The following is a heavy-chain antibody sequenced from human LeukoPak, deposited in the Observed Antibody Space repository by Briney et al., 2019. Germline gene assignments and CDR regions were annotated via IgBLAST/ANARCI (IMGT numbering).Heavy chain of an antibody. Sequence: PGGTLRLSCAASGFTFTKYGMSWVRQAPGKGLEWISTISDSGAYTYYADFVKGRFTASRDNSKNMVFLEVNSLGAEDTATYFCAKGRILWFGEQSDFDYWGQGTLVTVSS. D-gene: IGHD3-10*01. CDR3: AKGRILWFGEQSDFDY. CDR2: ISDSGAYT. J-gene: IGHJ4*02. CDR1: GFTFTKYG. V-gene: IGHV3-23*01.